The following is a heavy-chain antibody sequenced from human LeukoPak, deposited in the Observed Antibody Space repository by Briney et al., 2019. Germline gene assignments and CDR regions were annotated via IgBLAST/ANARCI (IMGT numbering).Heavy chain of an antibody. V-gene: IGHV3-23*01. CDR2: ISNNGIGT. CDR1: GFTFSNYA. CDR3: AKSGVWGGSFHY. J-gene: IGHJ4*02. D-gene: IGHD7-27*01. Sequence: TGGSLRLSCAASGFTFSNYAMSWVRQAPGKGLEWVSGISNNGIGTYYADSVKGRFTISRDISEKTLSLQMSSLRVEDTAVYYCAKSGVWGGSFHYWGQGTPVIVSS.